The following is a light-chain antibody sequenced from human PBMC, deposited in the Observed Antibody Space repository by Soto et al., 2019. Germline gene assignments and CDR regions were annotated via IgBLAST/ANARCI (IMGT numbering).Light chain of an antibody. CDR2: GVI. CDR3: SSSTSSNTFV. V-gene: IGLV2-14*01. J-gene: IGLJ1*01. Sequence: QSVLTQPASVSGAPGQSITISCTATNSDVNYVSWHQQHPGKAPKLMIYGVINRSSGVSTRFSGSKSGNTASLTISGLQAEDEADYYCSSSTSSNTFVFGPGTKVTVL. CDR1: NSDVNY.